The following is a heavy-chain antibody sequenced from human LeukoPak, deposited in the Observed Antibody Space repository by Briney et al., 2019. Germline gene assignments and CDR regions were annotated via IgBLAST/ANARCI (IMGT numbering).Heavy chain of an antibody. J-gene: IGHJ4*02. CDR2: INPSGGGT. V-gene: IGHV1-46*01. Sequence: ASVKVSCKASGYTFTSCYMHWVRQAPGQGLEWMGIINPSGGGTSYSQKFQGRVTMTRDTSTSTVYMELSSLRSEDTAVYYCARGCRRQLVPGVFDYWGQGTLVTVSS. CDR3: ARGCRRQLVPGVFDY. D-gene: IGHD6-6*01. CDR1: GYTFTSCY.